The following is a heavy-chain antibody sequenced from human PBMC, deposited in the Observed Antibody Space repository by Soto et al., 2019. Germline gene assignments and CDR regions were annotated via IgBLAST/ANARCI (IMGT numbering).Heavy chain of an antibody. J-gene: IGHJ3*02. D-gene: IGHD4-17*01. CDR2: ISYDGSNK. CDR1: GVTFSSYA. CDR3: ARVDQIDYGDYLGAFDI. Sequence: GGSLRLSCAASGVTFSSYAMHWVRQAPGKGLEWVAVISYDGSNKYYADSVKGRFTISRDNAKNSLYLQMNSLRAEDTAVYYCARVDQIDYGDYLGAFDIWGQGTMVTVSS. V-gene: IGHV3-30-3*01.